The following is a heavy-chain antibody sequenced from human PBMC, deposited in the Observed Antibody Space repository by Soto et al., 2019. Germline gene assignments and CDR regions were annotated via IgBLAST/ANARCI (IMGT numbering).Heavy chain of an antibody. Sequence: EVQLVESGGDLVRPGGSLRLSCVASGFTFKNVWMTWVRRAPGKGLEWVGRIKSENEGGATDYAAPVQGRFTISRDDSKNTLSLQMNSLTSEDTAVYYCTTASGYYYDSTAQPPAIDSWGQGTLVTVSS. CDR3: TTASGYYYDSTAQPPAIDS. V-gene: IGHV3-15*07. D-gene: IGHD1-26*01. CDR2: IKSENEGGAT. CDR1: GFTFKNVW. J-gene: IGHJ4*02.